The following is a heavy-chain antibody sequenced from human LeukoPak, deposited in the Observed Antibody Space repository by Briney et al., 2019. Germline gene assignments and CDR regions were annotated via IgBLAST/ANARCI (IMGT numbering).Heavy chain of an antibody. Sequence: GGSLRLSCAASEFTFRTYVMSWVRQAPGKGLEWVSSISSSSYIYYADSVKGRFTISRDNAKNSLYLQMNSLRAEDTAVYYCAREVMATMVRGVSYYFDYWGQGTLVTVSS. CDR1: EFTFRTYV. D-gene: IGHD3-10*01. CDR2: ISSSSYI. J-gene: IGHJ4*02. CDR3: AREVMATMVRGVSYYFDY. V-gene: IGHV3-21*01.